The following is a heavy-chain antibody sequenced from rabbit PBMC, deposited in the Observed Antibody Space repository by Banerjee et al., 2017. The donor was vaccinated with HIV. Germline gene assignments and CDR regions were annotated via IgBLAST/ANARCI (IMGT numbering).Heavy chain of an antibody. CDR3: ARDLAGVIGWNFSL. CDR2: INTSSGTT. CDR1: GFSFSYKYV. Sequence: QEQLEESGGDLVKPEGSLTLTCTASGFSFSYKYVMCWVRQAPGKGLEWIACINTSSGTTVYATGAKGRFTISRTSSTTVTLQMTSLTAADTATYFGARDLAGVIGWNFSLWGQGTLVTVS. D-gene: IGHD4-1*01. V-gene: IGHV1S45*01. J-gene: IGHJ4*01.